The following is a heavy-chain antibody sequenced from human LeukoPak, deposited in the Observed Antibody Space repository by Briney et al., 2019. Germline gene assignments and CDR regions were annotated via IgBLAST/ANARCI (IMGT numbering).Heavy chain of an antibody. CDR2: ISGSGDNT. V-gene: IGHV3-23*01. CDR1: GFTFSSYA. J-gene: IGHJ4*02. D-gene: IGHD3-22*01. CDR3: AKGSYYDSSGSFYFDY. Sequence: GGSLRLSGAACGFTFSSYAMSWVRQAPGKGLEWVSGISGSGDNTYYADSVKGRFTISRDNSKNTLYVQVNSLGTEDTAAYYCAKGSYYDSSGSFYFDYWGQGTLVTVSS.